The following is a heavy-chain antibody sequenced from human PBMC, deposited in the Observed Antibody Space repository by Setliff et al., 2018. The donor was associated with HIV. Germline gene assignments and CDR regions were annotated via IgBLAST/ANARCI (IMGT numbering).Heavy chain of an antibody. Sequence: SETLSLTCSVSGDSISSYYWSWIRQRPGKGLEWIGFIYASGTTNYNPSLKSRVTISLDTSKNQFSLKLSSVTAADTAVYYCATNSDTSGYPPPPFDYWGQGTRVTVSS. V-gene: IGHV4-4*08. CDR3: ATNSDTSGYPPPPFDY. J-gene: IGHJ4*02. D-gene: IGHD3-22*01. CDR2: IYASGTT. CDR1: GDSISSYY.